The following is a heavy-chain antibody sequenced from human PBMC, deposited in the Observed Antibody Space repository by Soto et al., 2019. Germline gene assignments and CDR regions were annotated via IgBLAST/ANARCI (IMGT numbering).Heavy chain of an antibody. J-gene: IGHJ3*02. V-gene: IGHV4-39*01. Sequence: SETLSLTCTVSGGSISSSSYYWGWIRQPPGKGLEWIGCIYYSGSTYYNPSLKSRVTISVDTSKNQFSLKLSSVTAADTAVYYCARQEWLEDAFDIWGQGTMVTVSS. CDR2: IYYSGST. CDR3: ARQEWLEDAFDI. CDR1: GGSISSSSYY. D-gene: IGHD5-12*01.